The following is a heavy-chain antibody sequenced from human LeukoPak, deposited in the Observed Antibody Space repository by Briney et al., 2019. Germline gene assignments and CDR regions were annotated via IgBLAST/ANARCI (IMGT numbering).Heavy chain of an antibody. CDR1: GGTFSSYA. CDR3: ARDINGSGIV. Sequence: GASVKVSCKASGGTFSSYAISWVRQAPGQGLEWTGGIIPIFGTANYAQKFQGRVTITADESTSTAYMGLSSLRSEDTAVYYCARDINGSGIVWGQGTLVTVSS. CDR2: IIPIFGTA. J-gene: IGHJ4*02. V-gene: IGHV1-69*13. D-gene: IGHD3-10*01.